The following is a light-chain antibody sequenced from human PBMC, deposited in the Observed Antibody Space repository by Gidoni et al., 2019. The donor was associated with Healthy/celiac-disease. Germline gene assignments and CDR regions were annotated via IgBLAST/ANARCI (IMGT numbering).Light chain of an antibody. CDR3: QQSYSTPP. Sequence: DIQMTQSPSSLSASVGDRVTITCRASQSISSYLNWYQQKPGKAPKLLIYAASSLQSGVPSRFSVSGSGTDFTLTISSLQPEDFATYYCQQSYSTPPFXGXTKVEIK. CDR2: AAS. V-gene: IGKV1-39*01. J-gene: IGKJ4*01. CDR1: QSISSY.